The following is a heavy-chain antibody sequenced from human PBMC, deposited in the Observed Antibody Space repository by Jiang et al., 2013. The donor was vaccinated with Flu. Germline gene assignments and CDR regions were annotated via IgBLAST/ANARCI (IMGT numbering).Heavy chain of an antibody. D-gene: IGHD2-15*01. Sequence: LLKPSETLSLTCAAYGGSFSGYYWSWIRQSPGKGLEWIGEIDHSGSTKYNPSLKSRVTVSVETSKNQFSLKLSSVTAADTAVYYCARTCGGGWFDPWGQGTLGHRLL. J-gene: IGHJ5*02. CDR3: ARTCGGGWFDP. V-gene: IGHV4-34*01. CDR2: IDHSGST. CDR1: GGSFSGYY.